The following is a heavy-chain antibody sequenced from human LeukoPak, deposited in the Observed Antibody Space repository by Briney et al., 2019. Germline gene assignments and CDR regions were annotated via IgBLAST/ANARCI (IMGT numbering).Heavy chain of an antibody. CDR2: IRSSSET. CDR1: GFTVSNSF. V-gene: IGHV3-11*06. Sequence: GGSLRLSCAASGFTVSNSFMSWIRQAPGKGLEWVSHIRSSSETFYADSVKGRFTISRDNARNSLYLQMNNLRGEDTAIYYCARDAGNSGYGCDLWGQGTLVTVSS. D-gene: IGHD5-12*01. J-gene: IGHJ5*02. CDR3: ARDAGNSGYGCDL.